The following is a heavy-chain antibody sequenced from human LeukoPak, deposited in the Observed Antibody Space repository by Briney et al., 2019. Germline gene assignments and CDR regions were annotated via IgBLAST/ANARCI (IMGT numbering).Heavy chain of an antibody. V-gene: IGHV4-38-2*01. CDR2: ISHSGNT. CDR1: GFSISSGHH. J-gene: IGHJ2*01. Sequence: PSQTLSLTPALSGFSISSGHHWAWIRKSPGKGLEWIGTISHSGNTYYNSSLKSRLSVSVDTSKNHFSLHLNSLTAADTAVYHCARARVVHYNFRSGLHWYFDVWGRGTLVTVSS. D-gene: IGHD3-3*01. CDR3: ARARVVHYNFRSGLHWYFDV.